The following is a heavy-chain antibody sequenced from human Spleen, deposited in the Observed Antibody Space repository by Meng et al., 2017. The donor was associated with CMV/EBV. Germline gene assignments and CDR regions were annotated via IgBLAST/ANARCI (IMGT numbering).Heavy chain of an antibody. Sequence: FSDFYMSWVRQAPGKGLEWISYISADGSNIFYADSVKGRFTLSRDNDDRSLRLEMKNLRVDDTAVYYCARDVNYNYKTSGYSTWLDSWGQGTLVTVSS. CDR3: ARDVNYNYKTSGYSTWLDS. D-gene: IGHD3-22*01. CDR1: FSDFY. V-gene: IGHV3-11*01. CDR2: ISADGSNI. J-gene: IGHJ5*01.